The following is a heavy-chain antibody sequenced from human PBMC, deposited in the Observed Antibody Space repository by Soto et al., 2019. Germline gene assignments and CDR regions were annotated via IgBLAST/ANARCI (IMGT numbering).Heavy chain of an antibody. D-gene: IGHD1-26*01. CDR3: ARGEQTAYLKTLTDIEMGV. Sequence: VASVKVSCKASGGTLTTYEISWVRQAPGQGLALMGGIIPIFGTPDYAESHQGRITITADESTNTAYMELSSLTFEDTAVYYCARGEQTAYLKTLTDIEMGVWGQGTTVNVSS. CDR2: IIPIFGTP. V-gene: IGHV1-69*13. CDR1: GGTLTTYE. J-gene: IGHJ6*02.